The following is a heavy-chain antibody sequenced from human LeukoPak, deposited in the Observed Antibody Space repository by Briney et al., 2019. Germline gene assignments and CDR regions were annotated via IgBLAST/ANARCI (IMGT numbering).Heavy chain of an antibody. D-gene: IGHD6-19*01. V-gene: IGHV3-23*01. CDR2: IIGVAT. CDR1: GFTFSSSA. CDR3: AKPYSSGWYAFDP. J-gene: IGHJ5*02. Sequence: GGSLRLSCAASGFTFSSSAMSWVRQTPGKGLEWVSTIIGVATYYADSVRGRFTISRDNSKNTLYLQLISLRADDTALYYCAKPYSSGWYAFDPWGQGTLVTVSS.